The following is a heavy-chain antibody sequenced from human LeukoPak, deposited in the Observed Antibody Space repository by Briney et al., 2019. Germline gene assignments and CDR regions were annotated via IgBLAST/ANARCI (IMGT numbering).Heavy chain of an antibody. Sequence: PSETLSLTCTVSGGAISSYYWSWIRQPPGKGLEWMGYIYYSGSTNYNPSLKRRVTISVDTSKNQFSLKLSSVTAADTAVYSCARAIVVVPAARWFDPWGQGTLVTVSS. J-gene: IGHJ5*02. V-gene: IGHV4-59*01. CDR2: IYYSGST. D-gene: IGHD2-2*01. CDR1: GGAISSYY. CDR3: ARAIVVVPAARWFDP.